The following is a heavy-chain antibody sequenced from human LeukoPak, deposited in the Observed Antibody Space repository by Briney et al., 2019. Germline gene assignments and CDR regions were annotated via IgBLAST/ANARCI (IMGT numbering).Heavy chain of an antibody. CDR1: GGSISSYY. CDR2: IYISGST. Sequence: SETLSLTCTVSGGSISSYYWSWIRQPAGKGLEWIGRIYISGSTNYNPSLKSRVTMSVDTSKNQFSLKLSSVTAADTAVYYCARIYCSGGSCYYFDYWGQGTLVTVSS. D-gene: IGHD2-15*01. V-gene: IGHV4-4*07. J-gene: IGHJ4*02. CDR3: ARIYCSGGSCYYFDY.